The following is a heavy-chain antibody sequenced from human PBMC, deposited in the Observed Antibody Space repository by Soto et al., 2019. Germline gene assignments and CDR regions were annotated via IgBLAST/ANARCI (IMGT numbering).Heavy chain of an antibody. Sequence: GGSLRLSCAASGFTVSSNYMSWVRQAPGKGLEWVSVIYSGGSTYYADSVKGRFTISRHNSKNTLYLQMNSLRAEDTAVYYCARDLEGYYGSGSYYYYYMDVWGKGTTVTVSS. CDR1: GFTVSSNY. CDR3: ARDLEGYYGSGSYYYYYMDV. V-gene: IGHV3-53*04. D-gene: IGHD3-10*01. CDR2: IYSGGST. J-gene: IGHJ6*03.